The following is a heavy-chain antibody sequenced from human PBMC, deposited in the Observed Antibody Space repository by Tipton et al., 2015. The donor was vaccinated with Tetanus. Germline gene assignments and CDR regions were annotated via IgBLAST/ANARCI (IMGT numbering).Heavy chain of an antibody. CDR1: GGSISSTNHY. D-gene: IGHD2-15*01. CDR3: ARVEEGYCSGGTCYFAD. V-gene: IGHV4-39*01. Sequence: TLSLTCTVSGGSISSTNHYWGWIRQPPGKGLEWIGNIYYRGNTYYNPSLRSRVTISVDTSRNQFSLKLYSVTAADTAVYYCARVEEGYCSGGTCYFADWGRGTLVTVSS. J-gene: IGHJ4*02. CDR2: IYYRGNT.